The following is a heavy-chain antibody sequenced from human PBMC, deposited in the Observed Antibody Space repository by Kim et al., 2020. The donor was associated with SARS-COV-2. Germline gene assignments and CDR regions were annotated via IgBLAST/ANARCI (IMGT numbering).Heavy chain of an antibody. CDR3: ARDAHSNYDWFDP. D-gene: IGHD4-4*01. CDR1: GYTFTSYY. CDR2: INPSGGST. V-gene: IGHV1-46*01. J-gene: IGHJ5*02. Sequence: ASVKVSCKASGYTFTSYYMHWVRQAPGQGLEWMGIINPSGGSTSYAQKFQGRVTMTRDTSTSTVYMELSSLRSEDPAVYYFARDAHSNYDWFDPRGQGTVLTISS.